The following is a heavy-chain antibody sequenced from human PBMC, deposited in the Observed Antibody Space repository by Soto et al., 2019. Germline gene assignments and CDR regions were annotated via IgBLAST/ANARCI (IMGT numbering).Heavy chain of an antibody. V-gene: IGHV3-48*03. D-gene: IGHD2-2*02. CDR3: ASSCSSTSCYISLYYYYGMDV. J-gene: IGHJ6*02. CDR2: ISSSGSTI. CDR1: GFTFSSYG. Sequence: PGGSLRLSCAASGFTFSSYGMNWVRQAPGKGLEWVSYISSSGSTIYYADSVKGRFTISRDNAKNSLYLQMNSLRAEDTAVYYCASSCSSTSCYISLYYYYGMDVWGQGTTVTV.